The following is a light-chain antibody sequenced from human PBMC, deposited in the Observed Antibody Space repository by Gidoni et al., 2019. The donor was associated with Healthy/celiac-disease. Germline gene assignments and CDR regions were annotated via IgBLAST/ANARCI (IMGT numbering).Light chain of an antibody. CDR1: QSVSSSY. J-gene: IGKJ1*01. CDR2: GAS. V-gene: IGKV3-20*01. Sequence: EMVLTQSPGTLSLSPGERATLSCRASQSVSSSYLAWYQQKPGQAPRLLLYGASSRATGIPDRFSGSGSGTDFTLTLSRLEPEDFAVYYCQQYGSSPRAFGQGTKVEIK. CDR3: QQYGSSPRA.